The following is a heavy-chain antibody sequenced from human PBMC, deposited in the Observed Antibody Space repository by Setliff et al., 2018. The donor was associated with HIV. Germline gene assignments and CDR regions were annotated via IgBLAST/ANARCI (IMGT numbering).Heavy chain of an antibody. CDR2: ISAYNGNT. J-gene: IGHJ4*02. D-gene: IGHD7-27*01. Sequence: ASVKVSCKASGYSFTFYGLHWVRQAPGQGLEWMGWISAYNGNTNYAQKFQGRVTVTADISTSTAYMELRSLRSDDTAVYYCARDKTGDLWYFDSWGQGTLVTVSS. CDR3: ARDKTGDLWYFDS. CDR1: GYSFTFYG. V-gene: IGHV1-18*04.